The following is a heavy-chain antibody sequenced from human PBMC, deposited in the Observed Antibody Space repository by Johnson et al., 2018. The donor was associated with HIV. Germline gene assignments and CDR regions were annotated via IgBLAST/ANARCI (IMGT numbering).Heavy chain of an antibody. Sequence: VQLVESGGGLVQPGGSLRLSCAEYGFTVSSSSMSWVRQAPGKGLEWVSVIYSGSSTYYADSVKGRFTISRDNSKNTLYLQMNSLRAEDTAVYYCARDVKVCAFDIWGQGTMVTVSS. CDR1: GFTVSSSS. CDR3: ARDVKVCAFDI. J-gene: IGHJ3*02. D-gene: IGHD3-16*01. V-gene: IGHV3-66*01. CDR2: IYSGSST.